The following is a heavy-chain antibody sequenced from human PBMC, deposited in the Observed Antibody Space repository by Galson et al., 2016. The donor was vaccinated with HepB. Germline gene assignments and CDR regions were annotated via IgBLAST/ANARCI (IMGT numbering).Heavy chain of an antibody. CDR1: GFTFDDYA. CDR3: AKDSQPSAVAGWVDY. Sequence: SLRLSCAASGFTFDDYAMHWVRQAPGKGLEWVSGISWNSGNIGYADSVKGRFTISRDSAKNFLYLQMNSLRAEDTALYYCAKDSQPSAVAGWVDYWGQGTRVTVSS. D-gene: IGHD6-19*01. CDR2: ISWNSGNI. V-gene: IGHV3-9*01. J-gene: IGHJ4*02.